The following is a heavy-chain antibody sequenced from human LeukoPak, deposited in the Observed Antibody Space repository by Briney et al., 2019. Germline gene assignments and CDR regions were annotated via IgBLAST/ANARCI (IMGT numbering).Heavy chain of an antibody. CDR3: ARYHSTWGLNY. CDR2: IYYSGST. V-gene: IGHV4-39*01. D-gene: IGHD2-2*01. Sequence: ETLSLTCTVSGGSINSSTYYWGWIRQPPGKGLEWIGSIYYSGSTYYTTSLKSRVTISIDTSKNQFSLKLTSVTAADTAVYYCARYHSTWGLNYWGQGTLVTASS. CDR1: GGSINSSTYY. J-gene: IGHJ4*02.